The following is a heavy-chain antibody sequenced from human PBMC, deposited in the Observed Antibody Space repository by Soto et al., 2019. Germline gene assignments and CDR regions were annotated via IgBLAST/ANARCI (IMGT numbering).Heavy chain of an antibody. CDR1: GYTFTSYG. V-gene: IGHV1-18*04. CDR2: ISPYNGNT. Sequence: VHLVQSGAEVRKPGASVLVSCKASGYTFTSYGVNWVRQAPGQGLEWMGWISPYNGNTNYAQKLQGRLTMTTDTSTSTAYMELRSLRSDDTAVYYCARDSDQGYYNGMDVWGQGTTVTVSS. J-gene: IGHJ6*02. D-gene: IGHD3-10*01. CDR3: ARDSDQGYYNGMDV.